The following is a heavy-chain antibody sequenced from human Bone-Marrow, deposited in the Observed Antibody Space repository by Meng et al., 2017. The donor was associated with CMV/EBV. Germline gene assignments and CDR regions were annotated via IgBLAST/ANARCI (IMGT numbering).Heavy chain of an antibody. CDR1: GFTFSDYT. CDR2: ISYDGTKK. J-gene: IGHJ6*02. D-gene: IGHD3-3*01. Sequence: GESLKISCAASGFTFSDYTLHWVRQAPGKGLEWVAVISYDGTKKHYADSVKGRFTISRDNSKNTLYLHMSSLRPEDTAVYYCAKGDTIFGHTSRVFGMDVWGQGTTVTVSS. CDR3: AKGDTIFGHTSRVFGMDV. V-gene: IGHV3-30*04.